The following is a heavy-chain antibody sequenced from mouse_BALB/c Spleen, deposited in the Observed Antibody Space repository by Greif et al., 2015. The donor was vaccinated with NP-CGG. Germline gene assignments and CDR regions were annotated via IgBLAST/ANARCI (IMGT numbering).Heavy chain of an antibody. CDR1: GYTFTDYY. J-gene: IGHJ4*01. D-gene: IGHD4-1*01. V-gene: IGHV1-84*02. CDR3: ARRTGTEAMDY. CDR2: IYPGSGNT. Sequence: QVQLQQSGPELVEPGASVEISCKASGYTFTDYYINWVKQKPGQGLEWIGWIYPGSGNTKYNEKFKGKATLTVDTSSSTAYMQLSSLTSEDTAVYFCARRTGTEAMDYWGQGTSVTVSS.